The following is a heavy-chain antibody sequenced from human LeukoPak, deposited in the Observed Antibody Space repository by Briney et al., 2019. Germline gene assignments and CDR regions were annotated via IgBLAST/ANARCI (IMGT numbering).Heavy chain of an antibody. D-gene: IGHD3-10*01. J-gene: IGHJ4*02. Sequence: ASVKVSCKASGYTFTSYGISWVRQAPGQGLEWMGWISGSNGNTKYAQKVQGRVTMTTDTSTTTAYMEVRSLRSDDTAVYYCARDRDRMVQGVTALFDYWGQGTLVTVSS. CDR2: ISGSNGNT. CDR1: GYTFTSYG. CDR3: ARDRDRMVQGVTALFDY. V-gene: IGHV1-18*01.